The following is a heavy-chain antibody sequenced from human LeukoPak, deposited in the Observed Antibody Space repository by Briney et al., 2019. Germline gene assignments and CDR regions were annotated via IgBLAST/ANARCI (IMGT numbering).Heavy chain of an antibody. D-gene: IGHD6-25*01. CDR2: IYSGGST. CDR3: ARDLPSPKSGYYYGMDV. Sequence: GGSLRLSCAASGFTVSSNYMSWVRQAPGKGLDWVSIIYSGGSTYYADSVKGRFTISRDNSKNTLYLQMNSLRAEDTAVYYCARDLPSPKSGYYYGMDVWGQGTTVTVSS. V-gene: IGHV3-53*01. J-gene: IGHJ6*02. CDR1: GFTVSSNY.